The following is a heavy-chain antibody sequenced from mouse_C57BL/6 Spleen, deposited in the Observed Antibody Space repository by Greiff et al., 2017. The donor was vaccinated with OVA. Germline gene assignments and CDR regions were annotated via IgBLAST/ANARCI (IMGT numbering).Heavy chain of an antibody. CDR2: IYPGSGNT. D-gene: IGHD4-1*01. CDR3: ARRTNWDYFDY. Sequence: VKLMESGPELVKPGASVKISCKASGYSFTSYYIHWVKQRPGQGLEWIGWIYPGSGNTKYNEKFKGKATLTADTSSSTAYMQLSSLTSEDSAVYYCARRTNWDYFDYWGQGTTLTVSS. V-gene: IGHV1-66*01. J-gene: IGHJ2*01. CDR1: GYSFTSYY.